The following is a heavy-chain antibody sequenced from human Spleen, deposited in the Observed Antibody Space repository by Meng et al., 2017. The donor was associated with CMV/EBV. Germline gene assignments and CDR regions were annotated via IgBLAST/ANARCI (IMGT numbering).Heavy chain of an antibody. V-gene: IGHV3-21*01. CDR3: ARDF. CDR1: GCAFSSYI. Sequence: VKPGGSVGLACATTGCAFSSYIMRWGRQAPGKGLEWVSPINSRSTYKYYADSVKGRFTISRDNAKNSLYLQMNSLRAEDTAVYYCARDFGGQGTLVTVS. J-gene: IGHJ4*02. CDR2: INSRSTYK.